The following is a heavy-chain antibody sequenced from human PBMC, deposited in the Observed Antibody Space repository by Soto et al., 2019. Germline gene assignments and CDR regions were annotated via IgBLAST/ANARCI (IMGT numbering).Heavy chain of an antibody. D-gene: IGHD1-26*01. CDR1: GFTFSSYA. V-gene: IGHV3-23*01. J-gene: IGHJ4*02. CDR2: ISGSGGST. Sequence: EVQLLESGGGLVQPGGSLRLSCAASGFTFSSYALSWVRQAPGKGLEWVSAISGSGGSTYYADSVKGRFTTSRDNSKNTLYLQMNSLRAEDTAVYYCAKVYSGSYYFDYWGQGTLVTVSS. CDR3: AKVYSGSYYFDY.